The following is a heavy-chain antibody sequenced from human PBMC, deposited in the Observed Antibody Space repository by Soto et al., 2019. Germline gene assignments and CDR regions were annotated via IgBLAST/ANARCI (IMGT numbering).Heavy chain of an antibody. V-gene: IGHV3-30*18. D-gene: IGHD3-22*01. CDR3: AKDTYFRDSSGYYVFDY. Sequence: QVHLVESGGGVVQPGRSLRLSCEASGFTFSNYGTHWVRQAPGEGLEWVAHISYDGSNEHYTDSVKGRFTISRDNSKNMLVLHMNSLRPEDTAVYHCAKDTYFRDSSGYYVFDYWGQGTLVTVSS. CDR1: GFTFSNYG. CDR2: ISYDGSNE. J-gene: IGHJ4*02.